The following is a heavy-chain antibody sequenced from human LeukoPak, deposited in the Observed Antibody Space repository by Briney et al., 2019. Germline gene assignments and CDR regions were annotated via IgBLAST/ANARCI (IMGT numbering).Heavy chain of an antibody. CDR1: GFTFGSYW. V-gene: IGHV3-7*01. CDR3: ARAGGRVVPAAVRFDP. CDR2: IKQDGSEK. D-gene: IGHD2-2*01. J-gene: IGHJ5*02. Sequence: GGSLRLSCAASGFTFGSYWMCWVRQAPGKGLEWVANIKQDGSEKYYVDSVKGRFTISRDNAKNSLYLQVNSLRTDDTAVYYCARAGGRVVPAAVRFDPWGQGTLVTVSS.